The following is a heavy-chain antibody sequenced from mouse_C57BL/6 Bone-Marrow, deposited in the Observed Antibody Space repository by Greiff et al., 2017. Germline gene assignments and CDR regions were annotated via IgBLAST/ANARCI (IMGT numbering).Heavy chain of an antibody. CDR1: GFNIKDDY. V-gene: IGHV14-4*01. CDR3: TCIYYGSIYWYFDV. Sequence: EVKLQESGAELVRPGASVKLSCTASGFNIKDDYMHWVKQRPEQGLEWIGWIDPENGDTEYASKFQGKATITADTSSNTAYLQLSSLTSEDTAVYYCTCIYYGSIYWYFDVWGTGTTVTVSS. D-gene: IGHD1-1*01. J-gene: IGHJ1*03. CDR2: IDPENGDT.